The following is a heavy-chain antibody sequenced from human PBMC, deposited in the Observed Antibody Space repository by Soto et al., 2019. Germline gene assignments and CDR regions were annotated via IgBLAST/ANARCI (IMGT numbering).Heavy chain of an antibody. CDR3: AREGGWYVDY. CDR1: GFTFSGYT. J-gene: IGHJ4*02. Sequence: QVQLVQSGAEEKKPGASVKVSCKASGFTFSGYTIHWVRQAPGQRLEWMGWIKADNTNTKYSQKFQGRVTITRATSASTVSMELSSLRSEDTAVYYCAREGGWYVDYWGQGTLVTVSS. V-gene: IGHV1-3*05. CDR2: IKADNTNT. D-gene: IGHD6-19*01.